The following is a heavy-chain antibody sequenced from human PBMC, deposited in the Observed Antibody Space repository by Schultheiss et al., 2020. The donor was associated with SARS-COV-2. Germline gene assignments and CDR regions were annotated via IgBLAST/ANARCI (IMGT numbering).Heavy chain of an antibody. CDR3: AKDRVVVTYFDY. D-gene: IGHD2-21*02. Sequence: GGSLRLSCAASGFTFSNYGMHWVRQAPGKGLEWVAVISYDGSTKYYADSVKGRFTISRDNSKSTLYLQMNSLRAEDTAVYYCAKDRVVVTYFDYWGQGTLVTVSS. CDR1: GFTFSNYG. V-gene: IGHV3-30*18. CDR2: ISYDGSTK. J-gene: IGHJ4*02.